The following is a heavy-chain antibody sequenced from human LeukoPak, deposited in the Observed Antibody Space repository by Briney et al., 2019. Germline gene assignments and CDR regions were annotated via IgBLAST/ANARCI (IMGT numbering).Heavy chain of an antibody. J-gene: IGHJ4*02. D-gene: IGHD6-19*01. CDR1: GGSISSSSYY. CDR2: IYYSGST. CDR3: ARDLKSSGRFDY. V-gene: IGHV4-39*07. Sequence: SETLSLTCTVSGGSISSSSYYWGWIRQPPGKGLEWIGSIYYSGSTYYNPSLKSRVTISVDTSKNQFSLKLSSVTAADTAVYYCARDLKSSGRFDYWGQGTLVTVSS.